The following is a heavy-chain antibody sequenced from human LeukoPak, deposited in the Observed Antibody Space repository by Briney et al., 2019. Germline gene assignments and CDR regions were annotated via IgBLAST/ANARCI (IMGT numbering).Heavy chain of an antibody. J-gene: IGHJ4*02. D-gene: IGHD6-19*01. CDR1: GGSISSSSYY. Sequence: SETLSLTCTVSGGSISSSSYYWGWIRQPPGKGLEWIGSIYYSGSTYYNPSLKSRVTISVDTSKNQFSPKLSSVTAADTAVYYCATTSSGWDHFDYWGQATLVTVSS. CDR2: IYYSGST. CDR3: ATTSSGWDHFDY. V-gene: IGHV4-39*01.